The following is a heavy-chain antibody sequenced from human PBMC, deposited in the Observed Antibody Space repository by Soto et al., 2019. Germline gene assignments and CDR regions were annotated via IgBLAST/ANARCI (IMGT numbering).Heavy chain of an antibody. CDR1: GFTFSNYA. V-gene: IGHV3-23*01. D-gene: IGHD5-12*01. J-gene: IGHJ4*02. Sequence: GGSLRLSCAASGFTFSNYAMSWVRQAPGKGLEWVSAISGTAITTYYADSVKGRFTISRDNSKSMLYLQMDSLRAEDTAVYFCAKYIVATIGADYWGQGTLVTVSS. CDR3: AKYIVATIGADY. CDR2: ISGTAITT.